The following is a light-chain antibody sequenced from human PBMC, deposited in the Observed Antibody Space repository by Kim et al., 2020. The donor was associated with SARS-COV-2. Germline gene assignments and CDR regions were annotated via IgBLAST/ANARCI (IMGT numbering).Light chain of an antibody. CDR2: EAS. J-gene: IGKJ1*01. Sequence: EIVITQSPAMMSVSPGARATLSCRASQSIRTHLAWYQQKPGQAPRLLIFEASTRAAGTPDRFSGSGSATDFTLTISSLQSEDCAVYYCNQYYNWPAWTFGQGTKVDIK. CDR1: QSIRTH. V-gene: IGKV3-15*01. CDR3: NQYYNWPAWT.